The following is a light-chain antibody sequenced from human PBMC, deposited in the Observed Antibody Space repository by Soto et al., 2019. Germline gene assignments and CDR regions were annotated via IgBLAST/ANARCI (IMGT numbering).Light chain of an antibody. J-gene: IGLJ2*01. CDR3: QSYDCSLSASDVV. CDR1: SSNIGAGYD. Sequence: QSVLTQPPSVSGAPGQRVTISCTGTSSNIGAGYDVQWYQHLPGTAPKLLIYDNNNRPSGVPDRFSGSKSGTSASLAITGLQAEDEADYYCQSYDCSLSASDVVFGGGTKLTVL. V-gene: IGLV1-40*01. CDR2: DNN.